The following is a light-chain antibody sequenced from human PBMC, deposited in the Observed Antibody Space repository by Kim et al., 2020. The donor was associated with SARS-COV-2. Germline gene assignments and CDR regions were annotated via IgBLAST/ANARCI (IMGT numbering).Light chain of an antibody. V-gene: IGKV3-15*01. CDR1: QSVRSN. CDR3: HQYDNWPPLT. CDR2: SAS. Sequence: EIVMTQSPATLSVSPGERATLSCRASQSVRSNLAWYQQKPGQAPRLLIYSASTRATGIPARFSGSGSGTEFTLTINSLQSEDFAVYYYHQYDNWPPLTFAGGTKVDIK. J-gene: IGKJ4*01.